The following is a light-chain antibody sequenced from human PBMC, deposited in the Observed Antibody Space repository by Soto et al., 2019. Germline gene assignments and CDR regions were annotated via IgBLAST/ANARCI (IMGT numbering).Light chain of an antibody. CDR2: DAS. Sequence: DIQVTQSPSTLSASVGDRVIIACRASQTADKWVAWYQQKPGKAPNVLIYDASRLESGVPSRFSGSGSGTDFTRTISSLQPEDFATYYCQQSSEATWTFGQGTKVEIK. CDR3: QQSSEATWT. V-gene: IGKV1-5*01. CDR1: QTADKW. J-gene: IGKJ1*01.